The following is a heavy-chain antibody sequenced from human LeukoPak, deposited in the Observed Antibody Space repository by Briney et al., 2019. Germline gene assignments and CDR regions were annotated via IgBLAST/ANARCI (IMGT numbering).Heavy chain of an antibody. CDR1: GFTFDDYA. V-gene: IGHV3-43*02. J-gene: IGHJ4*02. Sequence: GGSLRLSCAASGFTFDDYAMHWVRQAPGKGLEWVSLISGDGGSTYYADSVKGRFTISRDNAKNTLYLQMNSLRAEDTAVYYCSRSASDVLWYRGQGTLVTVSS. D-gene: IGHD2/OR15-2a*01. CDR3: SRSASDVLWY. CDR2: ISGDGGST.